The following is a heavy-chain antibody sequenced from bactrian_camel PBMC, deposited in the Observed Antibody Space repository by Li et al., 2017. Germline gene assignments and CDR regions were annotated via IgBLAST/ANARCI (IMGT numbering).Heavy chain of an antibody. V-gene: IGHV3-2*01. CDR3: AASGPWRWDTDDGVTCDQWNRYNS. CDR1: GFTFSSSY. J-gene: IGHJ4*01. D-gene: IGHD1*01. Sequence: HVQLVESGGDLVQPGGSLRLSCAASGFTFSSSYMSWVRQGPGKGLEWVSKIYSDGSNTYYADSVKGRFTISQDHARNTLILEIDSLAPEDTAMYYCAASGPWRWDTDDGVTCDQWNRYNSWGQGTQVTVS. CDR2: IYSDGSNT.